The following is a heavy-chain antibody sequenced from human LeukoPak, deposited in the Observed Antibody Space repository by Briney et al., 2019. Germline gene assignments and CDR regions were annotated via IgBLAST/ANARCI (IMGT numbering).Heavy chain of an antibody. J-gene: IGHJ4*02. Sequence: ASVKVSCKASGGTFSSYDINWVRQATGQGLEWMGWMNPNSGNTGYAQKFQGRVTMTRNTSISTAYMELSSLRSEDTAVYYCARVLSVLRFFRLEYYFDYWGQGTLVTVSS. V-gene: IGHV1-8*02. CDR3: ARVLSVLRFFRLEYYFDY. CDR2: MNPNSGNT. CDR1: GGTFSSYD. D-gene: IGHD3-3*01.